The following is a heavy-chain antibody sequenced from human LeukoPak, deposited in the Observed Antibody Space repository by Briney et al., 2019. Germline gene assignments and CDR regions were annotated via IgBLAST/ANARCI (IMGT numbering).Heavy chain of an antibody. J-gene: IGHJ4*02. D-gene: IGHD2-15*01. V-gene: IGHV3-33*06. CDR2: IWYDGSNK. CDR3: ANDGGKISY. CDR1: GFTFSSYG. Sequence: PGRSLRLSCAASGFTFSSYGMHWVRQAPGKGLEWVAVIWYDGSNKYYADSVKGRFTISRDNSKNTLYLQMNSLRVEDTAVYYCANDGGKISYWGQGTLVTVSS.